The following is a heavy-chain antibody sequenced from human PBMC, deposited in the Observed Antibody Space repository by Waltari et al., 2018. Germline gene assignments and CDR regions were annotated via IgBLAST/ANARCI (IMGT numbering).Heavy chain of an antibody. CDR2: IRYDGSNT. CDR1: GFMLSNYI. CDR3: ASERGTFGVGRSSFDR. V-gene: IGHV3-30*02. Sequence: QVYLVESVGGVVQPGGSLRRSCAASGFMLSNYIMHWVRQAPGRGLEWVASIRYDGSNTFHADSVKGRFTISRDNSKNTMDLQTSSLRPEDTAVYYCASERGTFGVGRSSFDRWGQGTLVIVSS. D-gene: IGHD3-3*01. J-gene: IGHJ4*02.